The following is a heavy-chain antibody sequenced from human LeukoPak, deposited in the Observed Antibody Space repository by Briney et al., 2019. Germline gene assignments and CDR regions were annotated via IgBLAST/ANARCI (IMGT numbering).Heavy chain of an antibody. CDR3: ASGRHCGGDCYSEAEYFQH. CDR2: IIPIFGAA. CDR1: GGTFSSYA. Sequence: SVKVSCKASGGTFSSYAISWGRQAPGQGLEWMGGIIPIFGAANYAQKFQGRVTITADESTSTAYMELSSLRSEDTAVYYCASGRHCGGDCYSEAEYFQHWGQGTLVTVSS. D-gene: IGHD2-21*02. V-gene: IGHV1-69*13. J-gene: IGHJ1*01.